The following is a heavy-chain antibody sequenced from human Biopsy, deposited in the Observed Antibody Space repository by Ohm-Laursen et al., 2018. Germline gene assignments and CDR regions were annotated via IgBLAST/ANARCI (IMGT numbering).Heavy chain of an antibody. V-gene: IGHV1-69*06. J-gene: IGHJ4*02. Sequence: SSVKVSCKASGGSFSDYGLSWVRQAPGRGLEWMGRVIPISNTANYAQSFQDRLTITADRSTNTAYMELNSLRSEDTAVYFCVTLTEDYGASPDSWGQGTLVTVSS. CDR3: VTLTEDYGASPDS. D-gene: IGHD4-17*01. CDR1: GGSFSDYG. CDR2: VIPISNTA.